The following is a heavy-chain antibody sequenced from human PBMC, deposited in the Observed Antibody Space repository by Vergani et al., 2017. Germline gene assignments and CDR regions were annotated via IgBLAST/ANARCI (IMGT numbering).Heavy chain of an antibody. V-gene: IGHV1-69*01. Sequence: QVQLVQSGAEVKKPGSSVKVSCKASGGTFSSYAISWVRQAPGQGLEWMGGIIPIFGTANYAQKFQGRVTITADESTSTAYMELSSLRSGDTAVYYCARSRVGRSGSYLQIDYWGQGTLVTVSS. CDR3: ARSRVGRSGSYLQIDY. J-gene: IGHJ4*02. CDR1: GGTFSSYA. CDR2: IIPIFGTA. D-gene: IGHD1-26*01.